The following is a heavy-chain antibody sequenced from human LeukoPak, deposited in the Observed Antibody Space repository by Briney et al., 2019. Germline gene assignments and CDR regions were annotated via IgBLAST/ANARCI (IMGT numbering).Heavy chain of an antibody. Sequence: GGSLRLSCAASGFTFSSYEMNWVRQAPGKGLEWVSYISNSGITIYYADSVKGRFTISRDNAKNSLYLQMNSLRDEDTAVYYCARADGYNLDYWGQGTLVTVSS. V-gene: IGHV3-48*03. CDR2: ISNSGITI. D-gene: IGHD5-24*01. J-gene: IGHJ4*02. CDR1: GFTFSSYE. CDR3: ARADGYNLDY.